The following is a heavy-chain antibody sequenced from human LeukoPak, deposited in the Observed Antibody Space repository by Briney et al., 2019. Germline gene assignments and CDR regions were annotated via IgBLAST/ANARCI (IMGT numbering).Heavy chain of an antibody. CDR2: IIPIFGTA. J-gene: IGHJ4*02. V-gene: IGHV1-69*01. D-gene: IGHD3-22*01. CDR1: GGTFSSYA. CDR3: ARVANYYDSTDYFDY. Sequence: SVKVSCKASGGTFSSYAISWVRQAPGQGLEWMGGIIPIFGTANYAQKFQGRVTITADESTSTAYMELSSLRSEDTAVYYCARVANYYDSTDYFDYWGQGTLVTGSS.